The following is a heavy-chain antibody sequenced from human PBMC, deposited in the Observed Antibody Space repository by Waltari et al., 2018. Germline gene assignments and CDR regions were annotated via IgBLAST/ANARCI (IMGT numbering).Heavy chain of an antibody. CDR1: GYTFTGYY. CDR2: INPNSGGT. V-gene: IGHV1-2*06. CDR3: ARDRPYSNYPYYYMDV. D-gene: IGHD4-4*01. J-gene: IGHJ6*03. Sequence: QVQLVQSGAEVKKPGASVKVSCKASGYTFTGYYMHWVRQAPGQGLEWMGRINPNSGGTNYAQKFQGRVTMTRDTSISTAYMELSRLRSDDTAVYYCARDRPYSNYPYYYMDVWGKGTTVTVSS.